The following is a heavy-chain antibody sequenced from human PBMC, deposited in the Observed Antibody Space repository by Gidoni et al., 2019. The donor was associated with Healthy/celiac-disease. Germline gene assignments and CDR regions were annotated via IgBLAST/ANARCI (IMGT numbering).Heavy chain of an antibody. Sequence: EVKLVESGGGLVKPGGSLRLSCAASGFTFSSYSMNWVRQAPGKGLEWVSSISSSSSYIDYADSGKGRFTISRDNAKNSLYLQINSLRAEDTAVYYCAREGSDMYNWFDPWGQGTLVTVSS. V-gene: IGHV3-21*01. CDR1: GFTFSSYS. CDR3: AREGSDMYNWFDP. J-gene: IGHJ5*02. D-gene: IGHD2-15*01. CDR2: ISSSSSYI.